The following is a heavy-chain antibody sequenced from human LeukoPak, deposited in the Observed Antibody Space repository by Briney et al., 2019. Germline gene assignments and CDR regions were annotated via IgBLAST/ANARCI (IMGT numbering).Heavy chain of an antibody. Sequence: GGSLRLSCAASGFTVSSNYMSWVRQAPGKGLEWVSVIYSGGSTYYADSVKGRFTISRDNSKNTLYLQMNSLRAEDTAVYYCARNYGDLYCYYYYYMDVWGKGTTVTVSS. CDR3: ARNYGDLYCYYYYYMDV. CDR2: IYSGGST. D-gene: IGHD4-17*01. CDR1: GFTVSSNY. V-gene: IGHV3-53*01. J-gene: IGHJ6*03.